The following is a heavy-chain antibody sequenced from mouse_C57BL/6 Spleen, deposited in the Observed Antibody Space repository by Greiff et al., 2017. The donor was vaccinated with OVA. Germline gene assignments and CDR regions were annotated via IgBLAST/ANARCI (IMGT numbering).Heavy chain of an antibody. V-gene: IGHV1-64*01. CDR3: ARVGTTVVAPAAY. CDR1: GYTFTSYW. D-gene: IGHD1-1*01. CDR2: IHPNSGST. Sequence: QVQLQQPGAELVKPGASVKLSCKASGYTFTSYWMHWVKQRPGQGLEWIGMIHPNSGSTNYNEKFKSKATLTVDKSSSTAYMQLSSLTSEDSAVYYCARVGTTVVAPAAYWGQGTLVTVSA. J-gene: IGHJ3*01.